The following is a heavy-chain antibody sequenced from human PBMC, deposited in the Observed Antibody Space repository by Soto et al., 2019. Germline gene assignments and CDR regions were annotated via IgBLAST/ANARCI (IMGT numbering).Heavy chain of an antibody. D-gene: IGHD3-3*01. V-gene: IGHV4-59*01. CDR1: GGSISSYY. Sequence: SETLSLTCTVSGGSISSYYWSWIRQPPGKGLEWIGYIYYSGSTNYNPSLKSRVTISVDTSKNQFSLKLSSVTAADTAVYYCARSTIFGVGYYFDYWGQGTLVTVSS. CDR3: ARSTIFGVGYYFDY. CDR2: IYYSGST. J-gene: IGHJ4*02.